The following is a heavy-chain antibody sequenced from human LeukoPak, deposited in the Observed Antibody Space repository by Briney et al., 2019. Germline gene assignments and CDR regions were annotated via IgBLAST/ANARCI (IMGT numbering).Heavy chain of an antibody. CDR2: INHSGSN. J-gene: IGHJ4*02. Sequence: SETLSLTCALYGGSFSGYYWRWIRQPPGKGLEWIGEINHSGSNNYNPTLKTRVPISVDTSKNQFSLNLSSVTAAGTAVYYCVRGGGSSSWCFDYWGQGTLVTVSS. V-gene: IGHV4-34*01. D-gene: IGHD6-13*01. CDR1: GGSFSGYY. CDR3: VRGGGSSSWCFDY.